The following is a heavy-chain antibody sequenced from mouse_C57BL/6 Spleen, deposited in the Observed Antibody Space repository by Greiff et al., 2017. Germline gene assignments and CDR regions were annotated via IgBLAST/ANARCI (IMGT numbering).Heavy chain of an antibody. J-gene: IGHJ2*01. CDR3: AKTAGRGGGYYFDY. V-gene: IGHV1-81*01. Sequence: VQLQQSGAELARPGASVKLSCKASGYTFTSYGISWVKQRTGQGLEWIGEIYPRSGNTYYNEKFKGKATLTADKSSSTAYMELRSLTSEDSAVYFCAKTAGRGGGYYFDYWGQGTTLTVSS. D-gene: IGHD4-1*01. CDR2: IYPRSGNT. CDR1: GYTFTSYG.